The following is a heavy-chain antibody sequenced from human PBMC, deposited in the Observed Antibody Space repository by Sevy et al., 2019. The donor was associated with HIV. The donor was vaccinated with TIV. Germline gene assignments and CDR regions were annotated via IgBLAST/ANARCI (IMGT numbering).Heavy chain of an antibody. J-gene: IGHJ4*02. CDR1: EFTFSSYA. CDR3: ARDFATIAVAGSCVY. V-gene: IGHV3-30-3*01. Sequence: GGSLRLSCAASEFTFSSYAMHWVRQAPGKGLEWVAVISYDGSNKYYADSVKGRFTISRDNSKNTLYLQMNSLRAEDTAVYYCARDFATIAVAGSCVYWGQGTLVTVSS. CDR2: ISYDGSNK. D-gene: IGHD6-19*01.